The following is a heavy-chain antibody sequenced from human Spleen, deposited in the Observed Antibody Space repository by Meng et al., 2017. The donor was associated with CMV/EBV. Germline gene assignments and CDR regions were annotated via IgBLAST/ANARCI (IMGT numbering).Heavy chain of an antibody. D-gene: IGHD2-2*03. CDR2: INSGGGVM. CDR1: GFTFSDDY. CDR3: AKDLEIVVVPAAMDFDY. J-gene: IGHJ4*02. Sequence: GESLKISCSASGFTFSDDYISWIRQAPGKGLEWVSYINSGGGVMYYADSVKDRFTISRDNAKNSVFLQMNSLRAEDTAVYYCAKDLEIVVVPAAMDFDYWGQGTLVTVSS. V-gene: IGHV3-11*04.